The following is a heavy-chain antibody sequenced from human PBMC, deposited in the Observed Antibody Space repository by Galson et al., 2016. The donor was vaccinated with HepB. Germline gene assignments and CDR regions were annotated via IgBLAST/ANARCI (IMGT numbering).Heavy chain of an antibody. V-gene: IGHV4-59*01. Sequence: SETLSLTCTVSGASISSYYWSWIRQPPGKGLEWIGYVYYSGSTNHNPSLTSRVTMSVDTSKNQFSLKLSSVTAADTAVYYCASNSPRARGECWGRGTLVTVSS. CDR1: GASISSYY. J-gene: IGHJ4*02. CDR2: VYYSGST. D-gene: IGHD3-10*01. CDR3: ASNSPRARGEC.